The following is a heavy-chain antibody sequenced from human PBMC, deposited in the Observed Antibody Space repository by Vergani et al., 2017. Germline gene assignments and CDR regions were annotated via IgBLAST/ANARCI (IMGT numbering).Heavy chain of an antibody. Sequence: EVQLLESGGGSAQPGESLRLSCVASGFTFTAHGLNWVRQAPGKGLEWVSGISGQNFRTHYADTVKGRFTISRDDSKNTVYLQINSLRAEDTAFYYCADLYCDDGFSHFWGQGTLVTVSS. J-gene: IGHJ4*02. CDR2: ISGQNFRT. D-gene: IGHD2-21*01. CDR3: ADLYCDDGFSHF. V-gene: IGHV3-23*01. CDR1: GFTFTAHG.